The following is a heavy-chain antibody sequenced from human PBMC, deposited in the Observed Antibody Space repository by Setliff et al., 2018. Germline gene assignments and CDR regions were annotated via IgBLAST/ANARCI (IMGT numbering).Heavy chain of an antibody. CDR2: IKQDGSTK. V-gene: IGHV3-7*01. J-gene: IGHJ3*02. CDR3: VRDDADNYDAFDN. CDR1: GFSFSRHW. D-gene: IGHD3-22*01. Sequence: GESLKISCVVSGFSFSRHWMSWVRQAPGKGLEWVADIKQDGSTKYYLDSVKGRFTISRDNAKRSLYLQMNGLRADDAGVYYCVRDDADNYDAFDNWGQGTLVTVSS.